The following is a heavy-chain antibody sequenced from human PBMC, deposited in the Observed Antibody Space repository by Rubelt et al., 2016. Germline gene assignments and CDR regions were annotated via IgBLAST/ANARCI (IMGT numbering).Heavy chain of an antibody. J-gene: IGHJ4*02. CDR3: ARDPRSGWYGYYFDY. CDR1: GDSISSYY. D-gene: IGHD6-19*01. CDR2: IYYSGSA. V-gene: IGHV4-59*01. Sequence: QVQLQESGPGLVKPSETLSLTCTVSGDSISSYYWSWIRQPPGKGLEWIGSIYYSGSANYNPSLKSRVTISVDTSNNLSSLKLDSVTAADTAVYYCARDPRSGWYGYYFDYWGQGTLLTVSS.